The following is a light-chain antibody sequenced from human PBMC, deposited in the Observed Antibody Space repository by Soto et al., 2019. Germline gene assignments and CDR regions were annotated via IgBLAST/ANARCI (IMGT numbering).Light chain of an antibody. V-gene: IGKV1-5*03. J-gene: IGKJ4*01. Sequence: DIQMTQSPSTLSASVGDRVTITCRASQSINSWLAWYQQKPGKAPKLLIYKAPSLESGVPSRFSGSGSGTEFTLTISGLQPDDFATYYCQQYRSYSLTFGGGTRVEIK. CDR2: KAP. CDR1: QSINSW. CDR3: QQYRSYSLT.